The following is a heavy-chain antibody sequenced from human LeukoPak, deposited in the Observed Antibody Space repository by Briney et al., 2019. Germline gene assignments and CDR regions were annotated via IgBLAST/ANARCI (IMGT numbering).Heavy chain of an antibody. CDR2: INAGNGNT. D-gene: IGHD2-15*01. Sequence: ASVKVSCKASGYTFTSYAMHWVRQAPGQRLEWMGWINAGNGNTKYSQKFQGRVTITRDTSASTAYMELSSLRSEDTAVYYCARGAFDCSGGSCYPSGMDVWGQGTTVTVSS. CDR3: ARGAFDCSGGSCYPSGMDV. CDR1: GYTFTSYA. V-gene: IGHV1-3*01. J-gene: IGHJ6*02.